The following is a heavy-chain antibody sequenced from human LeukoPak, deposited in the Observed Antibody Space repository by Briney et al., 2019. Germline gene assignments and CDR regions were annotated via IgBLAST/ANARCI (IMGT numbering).Heavy chain of an antibody. CDR2: IKSKTDGGTT. V-gene: IGHV3-15*01. CDR3: TTRSSISSGYLEWFDY. Sequence: AGGSLRLSCAASGFTFSSYGMSWVRQAPGKGLEWVGRIKSKTDGGTTDYAAPVKGRFTISRDDSKNTLYLQMNSLKTEDTAVYYCTTRSSISSGYLEWFDYWGQGTLVTVSS. CDR1: GFTFSSYG. D-gene: IGHD3-22*01. J-gene: IGHJ4*02.